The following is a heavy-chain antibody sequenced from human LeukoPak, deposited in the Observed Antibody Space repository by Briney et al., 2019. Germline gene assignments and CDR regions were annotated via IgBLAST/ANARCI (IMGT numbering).Heavy chain of an antibody. Sequence: TGGSLRLSCAASGFTFSSYSMNWVRQAPGKGLEWVSAISGSGGSTYYADSVKGRFTISRDNSKNTLYLQMNSLRAEDTAVYYCAKGCGSSGYYLRYDAFDIWGQGTMVTVSS. J-gene: IGHJ3*02. CDR3: AKGCGSSGYYLRYDAFDI. CDR2: ISGSGGST. D-gene: IGHD3-22*01. V-gene: IGHV3-23*01. CDR1: GFTFSSYS.